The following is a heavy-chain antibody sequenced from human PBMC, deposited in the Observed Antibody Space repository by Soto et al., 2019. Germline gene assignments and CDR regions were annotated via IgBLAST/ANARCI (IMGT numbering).Heavy chain of an antibody. V-gene: IGHV1-69*13. CDR2: IIPIFGTA. D-gene: IGHD3-3*01. CDR3: ARGSRTGGFWSGYYIGEYYYYGMDV. J-gene: IGHJ6*02. CDR1: GGTFSSYA. Sequence: SVKVSCKASGGTFSSYAISWVRQAPGQGLEWMGGIIPIFGTANYAQKFQGRVTITADESTSTAYMELSSLRSEDTAVYYCARGSRTGGFWSGYYIGEYYYYGMDVWGQGTTVTVS.